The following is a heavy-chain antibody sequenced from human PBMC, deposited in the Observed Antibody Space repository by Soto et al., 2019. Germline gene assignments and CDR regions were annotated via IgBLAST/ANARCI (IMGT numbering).Heavy chain of an antibody. D-gene: IGHD3-10*01. J-gene: IGHJ6*02. Sequence: ASVKVSCKASGYTFTGYYMHWVRQAPGQGLEWMGWINPNSGGTNYAQKLQGRVTMTRDTSISTAYMELSRLRSDDTAVYYCAREGVNMVRGVINYYSGMDVCGQGPKVTVSS. V-gene: IGHV1-2*02. CDR1: GYTFTGYY. CDR2: INPNSGGT. CDR3: AREGVNMVRGVINYYSGMDV.